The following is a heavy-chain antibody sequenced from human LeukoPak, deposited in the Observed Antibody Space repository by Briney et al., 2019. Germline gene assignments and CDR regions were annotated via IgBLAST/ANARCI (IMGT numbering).Heavy chain of an antibody. Sequence: SVKVSCKASGGTFSSYAISWVRQAPGQGLEWMGRIIPILGIANYAQKFQGRVTITADKSTSTAYMELSSLRSEDTAVYYCARGGMTAVTNKPYYFDYWGQGTLVTVSS. CDR2: IIPILGIA. CDR1: GGTFSSYA. V-gene: IGHV1-69*04. D-gene: IGHD4-17*01. CDR3: ARGGMTAVTNKPYYFDY. J-gene: IGHJ4*02.